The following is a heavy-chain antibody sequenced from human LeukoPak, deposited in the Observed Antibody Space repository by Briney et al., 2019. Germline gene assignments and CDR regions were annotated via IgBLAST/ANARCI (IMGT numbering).Heavy chain of an antibody. CDR2: SNDSGGT. CDR1: GGTFSGYY. J-gene: IGHJ6*03. D-gene: IGHD1-26*01. Sequence: SGTLSLTCAVSGGTFSGYYWSWIRQPPGKRLEWVGESNDSGGTNYNPSLKSRVTISADKYKNQVSLKLTSVTAADTAVYYCARLSVIVGSTLEYYYYYMDVWGQGTTVTVSS. CDR3: ARLSVIVGSTLEYYYYYMDV. V-gene: IGHV4-34*01.